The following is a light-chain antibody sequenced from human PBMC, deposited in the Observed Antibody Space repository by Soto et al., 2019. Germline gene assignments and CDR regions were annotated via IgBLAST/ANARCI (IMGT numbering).Light chain of an antibody. CDR3: HQFGYSPRT. J-gene: IGKJ1*01. V-gene: IGKV3-20*01. CDR1: QTVNSDY. Sequence: EIVLTQSPGTLSLSPGETATLSCRASQTVNSDYLACFQQRPGQAPRLLIFATSRRATAIPDRFRGSGSGTAFPLTIRRLEPEDFAVYYGHQFGYSPRTFGHGTKVE. CDR2: ATS.